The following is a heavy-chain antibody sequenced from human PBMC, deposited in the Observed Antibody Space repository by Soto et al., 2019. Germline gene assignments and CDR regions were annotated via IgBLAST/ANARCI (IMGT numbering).Heavy chain of an antibody. V-gene: IGHV3-21*04. CDR3: ARDPDEYSSSFFMPWFDP. CDR1: GFTFSSYS. D-gene: IGHD6-6*01. J-gene: IGHJ5*02. Sequence: PGGSLRLSCAASGFTFSSYSMNWVRQAPGKGLEWVSSISSSSSYIYYAGSVKGRFTISRDNAKNSLYLQMNSLRSDDTAVYYCARDPDEYSSSFFMPWFDPWGQGTLVTVSS. CDR2: ISSSSSYI.